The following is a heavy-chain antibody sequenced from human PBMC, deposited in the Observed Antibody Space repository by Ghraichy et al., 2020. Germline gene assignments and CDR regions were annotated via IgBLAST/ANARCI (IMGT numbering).Heavy chain of an antibody. CDR1: GGTFSSYA. D-gene: IGHD4-17*01. V-gene: IGHV1-69*13. Sequence: SVKVSCKASGGTFSSYAISWVRQAPGQGLEWMGGIIPIFGTANYAQKFQGRVTITADESTSTAYMELSSLRSEDTAVYYCARGSSADYDYGDSGGYFDYWGQGTLVTVSS. J-gene: IGHJ4*02. CDR3: ARGSSADYDYGDSGGYFDY. CDR2: IIPIFGTA.